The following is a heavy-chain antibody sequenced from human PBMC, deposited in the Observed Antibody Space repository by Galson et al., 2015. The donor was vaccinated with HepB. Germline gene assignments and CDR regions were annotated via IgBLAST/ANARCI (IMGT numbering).Heavy chain of an antibody. Sequence: SLRLSCAASGFTFSDYYMSWIRQAPGKGLEWVSYISSSGSTIYYADSVKGRFTISRDNAKNSRYLQMNSLRAEDTAVYYCARRRWVFGVVILDYWGQGTLVTVSS. CDR2: ISSSGSTI. D-gene: IGHD3-3*01. CDR1: GFTFSDYY. J-gene: IGHJ4*02. CDR3: ARRRWVFGVVILDY. V-gene: IGHV3-11*01.